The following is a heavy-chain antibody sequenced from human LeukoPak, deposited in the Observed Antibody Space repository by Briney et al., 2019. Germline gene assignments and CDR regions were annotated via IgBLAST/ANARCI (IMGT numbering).Heavy chain of an antibody. CDR1: GYTLTELS. CDR2: FDPEDGET. D-gene: IGHD2-2*01. CDR3: ATVVPAASSSGWYVHARWAFDY. Sequence: VASVKVSCKVSGYTLTELSMHWVRQAPGKGLEWMGGFDPEDGETIYAQKFQGRVTMTEDTSTDTAYMELSSLRSEDTAVYYCATVVPAASSSGWYVHARWAFDYWGQGTLVTVSS. J-gene: IGHJ4*02. V-gene: IGHV1-24*01.